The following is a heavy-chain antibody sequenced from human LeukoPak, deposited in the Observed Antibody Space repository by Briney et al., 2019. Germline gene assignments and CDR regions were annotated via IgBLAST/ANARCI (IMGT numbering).Heavy chain of an antibody. J-gene: IGHJ4*02. CDR2: IIPIFGTA. V-gene: IGHV1-69*05. Sequence: SVKVSCKASGGTFSSYAISWVRQAPGQGLEWMGGIIPIFGTANYAQKFQGRVTITTDESTSTDYMELSSLRSEDTAVYYCARNGVPYYYDSSGLDYWGQGTLVTVSS. D-gene: IGHD3-22*01. CDR1: GGTFSSYA. CDR3: ARNGVPYYYDSSGLDY.